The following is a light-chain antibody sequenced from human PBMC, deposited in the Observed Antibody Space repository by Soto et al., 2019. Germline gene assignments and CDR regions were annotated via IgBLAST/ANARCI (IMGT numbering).Light chain of an antibody. V-gene: IGKV3-20*01. CDR3: QQYGSSST. CDR2: DAS. CDR1: QSVSSY. Sequence: EIVLTQSPATLSLSPGGGATVSCRASQSVSSYLAWYQQKPGQAPRLLIFDASSRATGIPDRFRGSGSGTDFTLTISRLEPEDFAVYYCQQYGSSSTFGQGTRLEIK. J-gene: IGKJ5*01.